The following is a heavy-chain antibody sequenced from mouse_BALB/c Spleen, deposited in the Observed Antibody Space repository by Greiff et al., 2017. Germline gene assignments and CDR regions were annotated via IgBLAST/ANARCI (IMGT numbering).Heavy chain of an antibody. Sequence: EVQVVESGGGLVQPGGSLKLSCAASGFTFSSYTMSWVRQTPEKRLEWVAYISNGGGSTYYPDTVKGRFTISRDNAKNTLYLQMSSLKSEDTAMYYCARHTDYGSSYAMDYWGQGTSVTVSS. CDR1: GFTFSSYT. V-gene: IGHV5-12-2*01. D-gene: IGHD1-1*01. J-gene: IGHJ4*01. CDR2: ISNGGGST. CDR3: ARHTDYGSSYAMDY.